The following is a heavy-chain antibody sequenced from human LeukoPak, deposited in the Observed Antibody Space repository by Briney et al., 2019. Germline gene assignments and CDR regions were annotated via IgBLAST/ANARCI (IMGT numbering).Heavy chain of an antibody. CDR3: ARGGKFYYDSSGYYYGFDY. CDR1: GGTFSSYA. J-gene: IGHJ4*02. Sequence: SVKVSCKASGGTFSSYAISWVRQAPGQGLEWMGGIIPIFGTANYAQKFQGRVTITADKSTSTAYMELSSLRSEDTAVYYCARGGKFYYDSSGYYYGFDYWGQGTLVTVSS. D-gene: IGHD3-22*01. V-gene: IGHV1-69*06. CDR2: IIPIFGTA.